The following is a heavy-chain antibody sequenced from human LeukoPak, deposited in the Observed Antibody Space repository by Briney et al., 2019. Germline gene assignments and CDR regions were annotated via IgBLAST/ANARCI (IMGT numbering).Heavy chain of an antibody. Sequence: GGSLRLSCAASGFTFSNYAMSWVRQAPGKGLEWVSALTGSGGSTYYADSVKGRFTISRDNSKNTLYLQMNSLRAEDTAVYYCAKESALVIVVVTPFSDFWGQGTLVTVSS. CDR3: AKESALVIVVVTPFSDF. CDR2: LTGSGGST. CDR1: GFTFSNYA. J-gene: IGHJ4*02. D-gene: IGHD3-22*01. V-gene: IGHV3-23*01.